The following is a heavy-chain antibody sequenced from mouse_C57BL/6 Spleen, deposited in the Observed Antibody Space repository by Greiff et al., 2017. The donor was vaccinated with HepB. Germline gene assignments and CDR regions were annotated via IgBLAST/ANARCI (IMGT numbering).Heavy chain of an antibody. CDR1: GYAFSSSW. CDR3: AMGYYSNSAWLAY. Sequence: QVQLQQSGPELVKPGASVKISCKASGYAFSSSWMNWVKQRPGKGLEWIGRIYPGDGDTNYNGKFKGKATLTADKSSSTAYMQLSSLTSEDSAVYFCAMGYYSNSAWLAYWGQGTLVTVSA. D-gene: IGHD2-5*01. J-gene: IGHJ3*01. CDR2: IYPGDGDT. V-gene: IGHV1-82*01.